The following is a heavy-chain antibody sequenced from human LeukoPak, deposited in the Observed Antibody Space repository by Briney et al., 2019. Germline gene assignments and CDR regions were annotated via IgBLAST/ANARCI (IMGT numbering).Heavy chain of an antibody. Sequence: SETLSLTCTVSGGSISSYYWSWIRQPPGKGLEWIGYIYYSGSTNYNPSLKSRVTISVDTSKNQFSLKLSSVTAADTAVCYCARIRYYYGSGYYFDYWGQGTLVTVSS. CDR2: IYYSGST. V-gene: IGHV4-59*08. CDR1: GGSISSYY. CDR3: ARIRYYYGSGYYFDY. D-gene: IGHD3-10*01. J-gene: IGHJ4*02.